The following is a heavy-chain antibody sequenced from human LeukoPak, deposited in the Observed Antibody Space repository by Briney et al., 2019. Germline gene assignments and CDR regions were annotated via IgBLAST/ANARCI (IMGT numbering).Heavy chain of an antibody. CDR3: AIRGYSYGHYYFDY. CDR2: ISGSGGST. D-gene: IGHD5-18*01. J-gene: IGHJ4*02. CDR1: GFTFSRYW. Sequence: QPGGSLRLSCAASGFTFSRYWMHWVRQAPGKGLEWVSAISGSGGSTYYADSVKGRFTISRDNSKNTLYLQMNSLRAEDTAVYYCAIRGYSYGHYYFDYWGQGTLVTVSS. V-gene: IGHV3-23*01.